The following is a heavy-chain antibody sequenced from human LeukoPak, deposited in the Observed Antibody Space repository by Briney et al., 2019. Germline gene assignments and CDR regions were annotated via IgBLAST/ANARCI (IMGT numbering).Heavy chain of an antibody. CDR3: ARGAVGYYDSSGYYYIAYTSYYFDY. D-gene: IGHD3-22*01. J-gene: IGHJ4*02. CDR1: GGSFSDYY. CDR2: INQSGST. V-gene: IGHV4-34*01. Sequence: ASETLSLTCAVYGGSFSDYYWSWIRQPPGRGLEWIGEINQSGSTNYNPSLKSRVIVSVDTSKNQFSLKLSSVTAADTAVYYCARGAVGYYDSSGYYYIAYTSYYFDYWGQGTLVTVSS.